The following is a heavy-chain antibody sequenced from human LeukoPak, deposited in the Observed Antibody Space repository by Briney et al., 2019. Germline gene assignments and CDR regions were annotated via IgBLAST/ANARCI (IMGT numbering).Heavy chain of an antibody. Sequence: ASVKVSCKVSGYTLTELSMHWVRQAPGKGLEWMGRFDPEDGETIYAQKFQGGVTMTEDTSTGTAYMELSSLRSEDTAVYYCVTAPVFSDSYFTYWGQGTLVTVSS. CDR3: VTAPVFSDSYFTY. CDR1: GYTLTELS. J-gene: IGHJ4*02. D-gene: IGHD2-21*02. CDR2: FDPEDGET. V-gene: IGHV1-24*01.